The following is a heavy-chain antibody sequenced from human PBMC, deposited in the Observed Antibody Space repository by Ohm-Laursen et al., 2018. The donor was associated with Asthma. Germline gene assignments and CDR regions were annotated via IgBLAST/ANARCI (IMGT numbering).Heavy chain of an antibody. D-gene: IGHD3-10*01. CDR1: GDSVSSGRAA. CDR2: TYYRSKWYN. CDR3: ARGSYYSDSGIYYPMDH. V-gene: IGHV6-1*01. J-gene: IGHJ4*02. Sequence: QTLSLTCALSGDSVSSGRAAWNWIRQSPSRGLEWLGRTYYRSKWYNDYAISVKSRITINPDTSQNQFSLQLISVTSEDTAVYYCARGSYYSDSGIYYPMDHWGQGTQVTVTS.